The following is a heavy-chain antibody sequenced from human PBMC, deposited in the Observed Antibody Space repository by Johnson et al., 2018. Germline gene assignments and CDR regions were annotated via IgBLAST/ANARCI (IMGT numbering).Heavy chain of an antibody. Sequence: QVQLQESGGGVVQPGRSXRLSCAASGFTFSRYAMFWVRQPPGMGLEWVAVIWYDGSNEYDADFVKGRFTIYRENHKKTLYLQMNSLGPEDPAVYSCVRVRRGYGSEADDAFDIWGQGTMVTVSS. V-gene: IGHV3-33*01. CDR1: GFTFSRYA. CDR3: VRVRRGYGSEADDAFDI. CDR2: IWYDGSNE. D-gene: IGHD5-18*01. J-gene: IGHJ3*02.